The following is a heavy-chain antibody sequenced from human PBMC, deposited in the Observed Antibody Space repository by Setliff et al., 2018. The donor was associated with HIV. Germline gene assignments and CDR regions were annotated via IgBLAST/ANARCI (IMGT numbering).Heavy chain of an antibody. CDR1: AGSIRSGGYY. CDR3: ARDLHANFHVIEI. J-gene: IGHJ3*02. CDR2: INFSGCT. Sequence: KTSETLSLTCSVSAGSIRSGGYYWSWIRQPPGKGLEWIGYINFSGCTYYNPSLRSRTTISIDTSKNQFSLKVSSVTAADTAVYFCARDLHANFHVIEIWGPGTMVTVSS. D-gene: IGHD3-16*02. V-gene: IGHV4-31*03.